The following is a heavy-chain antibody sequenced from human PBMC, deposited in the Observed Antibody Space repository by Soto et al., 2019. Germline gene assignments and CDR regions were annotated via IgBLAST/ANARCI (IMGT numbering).Heavy chain of an antibody. CDR1: GGTFSSYT. Sequence: GASVKVSCKASGGTFSSYTISWVRQAPGQGLEWMGRIIPILGIANYAQKFQGRVTITADKSTSTAYMELSSLRSEDTAVYYCARAVIRYSSGWPFGEYFQHWGQGTLVTVSS. D-gene: IGHD6-19*01. V-gene: IGHV1-69*02. CDR2: IIPILGIA. J-gene: IGHJ1*01. CDR3: ARAVIRYSSGWPFGEYFQH.